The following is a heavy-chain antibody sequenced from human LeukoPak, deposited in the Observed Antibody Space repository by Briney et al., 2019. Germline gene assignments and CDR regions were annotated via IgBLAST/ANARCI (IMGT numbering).Heavy chain of an antibody. D-gene: IGHD4-17*01. Sequence: GGSLKLSCAASGFTFSGSAMHWVRQASGKGLEWVGRIRSKANSYATAYAASVKGRFTISRDDSKNTAYLRMNSLKTEDTAVYYCTRQNGYYSNWFDPWGQGTLVTVSS. CDR3: TRQNGYYSNWFDP. V-gene: IGHV3-73*01. CDR2: IRSKANSYAT. J-gene: IGHJ5*02. CDR1: GFTFSGSA.